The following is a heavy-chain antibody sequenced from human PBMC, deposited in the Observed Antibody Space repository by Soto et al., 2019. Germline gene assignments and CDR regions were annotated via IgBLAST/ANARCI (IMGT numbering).Heavy chain of an antibody. V-gene: IGHV3-33*01. J-gene: IGHJ6*02. Sequence: QVQLVESGGGVVQPGRSLRLSCAASGFTFSSYGMHWVRQAPGKGLEWVAVIWYDGSNKYYADSVKGRFTISRDNSKNTLYRQMNGLRAEDTAIYYCARGVGGRGYYYYGMDVWGQGTTVTVSS. D-gene: IGHD3-16*01. CDR3: ARGVGGRGYYYYGMDV. CDR2: IWYDGSNK. CDR1: GFTFSSYG.